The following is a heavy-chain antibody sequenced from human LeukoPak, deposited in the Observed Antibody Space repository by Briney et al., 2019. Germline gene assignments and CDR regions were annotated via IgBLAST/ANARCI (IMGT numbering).Heavy chain of an antibody. J-gene: IGHJ3*02. Sequence: PGGSLRLSCAASGFTFSSYSMNWVRQAPGKGLEWVSSISSSSSYIYYADSVKGRFTISRDNAKNSLYLQMNSLRAEDTAVYYCARGGQLVGLTGGDDAFDIWGQGTMVTVSS. CDR1: GFTFSSYS. CDR2: ISSSSSYI. V-gene: IGHV3-21*01. CDR3: ARGGQLVGLTGGDDAFDI. D-gene: IGHD7-27*01.